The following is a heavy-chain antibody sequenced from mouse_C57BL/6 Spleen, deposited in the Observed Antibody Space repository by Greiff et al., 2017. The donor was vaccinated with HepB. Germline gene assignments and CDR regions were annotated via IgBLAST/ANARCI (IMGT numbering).Heavy chain of an antibody. CDR3: ARGLTGAWDC. V-gene: IGHV1-54*01. Sequence: VQLQQSGAELVRPGTSVKVSCKASGYAFTNYLIEWVKQRPGQGLEWIGVINPGSGGTNYNEKFKGKATLTADKSSSTAYMQLSSLASEDSAVYFCARGLTGAWDCWGPGTTLTVSS. CDR1: GYAFTNYL. CDR2: INPGSGGT. D-gene: IGHD4-1*01. J-gene: IGHJ2*01.